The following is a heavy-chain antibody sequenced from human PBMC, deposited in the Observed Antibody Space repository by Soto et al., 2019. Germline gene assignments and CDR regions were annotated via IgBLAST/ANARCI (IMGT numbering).Heavy chain of an antibody. CDR1: GFIFSGSG. J-gene: IGHJ4*02. CDR3: ATYSGYDSYYFDS. D-gene: IGHD5-12*01. Sequence: EVQLVESGGGLVQPGGSLKLSCAASGFIFSGSGMHWVRQASGKGLEWVGHIRTKANNYATVYTGSVKGRFTISRDDSQNTASLQMNSLKTEDTALYYCATYSGYDSYYFDSWGQGTLVTVSS. CDR2: IRTKANNYAT. V-gene: IGHV3-73*01.